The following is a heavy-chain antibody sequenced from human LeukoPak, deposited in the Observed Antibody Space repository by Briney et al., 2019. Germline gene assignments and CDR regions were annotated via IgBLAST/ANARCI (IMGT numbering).Heavy chain of an antibody. CDR1: GGSFSGYY. V-gene: IGHV4-34*01. D-gene: IGHD3-3*01. J-gene: IGHJ5*02. Sequence: PSETLSLTCAVYGGSFSGYYWSWIRQPPGKGLEWIGEINHSGSTNYNPSLKSRVTISVDTSKNQFSLKLSSVTAADTAVYYCARRRFSGRFDPWGQGTLVTVSS. CDR3: ARRRFSGRFDP. CDR2: INHSGST.